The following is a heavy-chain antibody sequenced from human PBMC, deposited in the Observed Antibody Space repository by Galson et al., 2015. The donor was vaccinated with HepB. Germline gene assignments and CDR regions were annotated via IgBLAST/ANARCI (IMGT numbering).Heavy chain of an antibody. Sequence: SLRLSCAASGFIFSDYYMSWIRQAPGKGLEWLSDISGSGITIYDADSVKGRFTVSRDNAKTSLYLQMNSLRAEDTAEYYCVRRAPGGGHFDLWGRGTLSLSPQ. J-gene: IGHJ2*01. CDR3: VRRAPGGGHFDL. D-gene: IGHD3-10*01. V-gene: IGHV3-11*01. CDR1: GFIFSDYY. CDR2: ISGSGITI.